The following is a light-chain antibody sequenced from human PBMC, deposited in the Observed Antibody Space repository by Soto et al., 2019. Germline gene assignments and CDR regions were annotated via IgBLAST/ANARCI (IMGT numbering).Light chain of an antibody. CDR1: QSLLHSNGYNY. CDR2: LGS. V-gene: IGKV2-28*01. Sequence: DVVMTQSPLSLPVTPGEPASISCRSSQSLLHSNGYNYLDWYLQKPGQSPQLMVYLGSNRACGVHDRFSGSGSGKDFTLKISRVEAEDVGVYYCMQAIQTSRLTFGGGTKVEIK. CDR3: MQAIQTSRLT. J-gene: IGKJ4*01.